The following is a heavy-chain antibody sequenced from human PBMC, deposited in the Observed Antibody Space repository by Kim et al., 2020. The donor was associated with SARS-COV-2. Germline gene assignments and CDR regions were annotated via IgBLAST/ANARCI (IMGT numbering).Heavy chain of an antibody. Sequence: GGSLRLSCAASGFTFSSYAMSWVRQAPGKGLEWVSAISGSGGSTYYADSVKGQFTISRDNSKNTLHLQMNSLRAEDTAVYYCAKDLSWYRGYYFDYWGHGTLVTVSS. J-gene: IGHJ4*01. CDR3: AKDLSWYRGYYFDY. CDR2: ISGSGGST. CDR1: GFTFSSYA. D-gene: IGHD6-13*01. V-gene: IGHV3-23*01.